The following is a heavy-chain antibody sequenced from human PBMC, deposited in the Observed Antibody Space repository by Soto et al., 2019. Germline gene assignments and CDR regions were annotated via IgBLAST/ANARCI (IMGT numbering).Heavy chain of an antibody. CDR2: IFYSGVSGST. J-gene: IGHJ6*03. CDR3: ARNVKGYCSSTSCYGYYYYYYMDV. D-gene: IGHD2-2*01. V-gene: IGHV4-61*08. Sequence: PSETLSLTCTVSGGSVSSGDYYWSWIRQAPGKALEWIGYIFYSGVSGSTNYNPSLMSRVTISVDTSRNQFSLKLSSVTAADTAVYYCARNVKGYCSSTSCYGYYYYYYMDVWGKGTTVTVSS. CDR1: GGSVSSGDYY.